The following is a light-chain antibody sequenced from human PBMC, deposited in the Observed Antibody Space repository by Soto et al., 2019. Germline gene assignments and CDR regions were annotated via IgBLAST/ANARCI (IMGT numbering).Light chain of an antibody. J-gene: IGLJ2*01. V-gene: IGLV4-69*01. CDR1: SGHSNYA. CDR2: LNSDGSH. Sequence: QSVLTQSPSASAYLGASVKLTCTLSSGHSNYAIAWHQQQSEKGTRYLMKLNSDGSHSKGDGIPDRFSGSSSGAERYLTISSLQYEDEADYYCQTWGSGIVVFGGGTQLTVL. CDR3: QTWGSGIVV.